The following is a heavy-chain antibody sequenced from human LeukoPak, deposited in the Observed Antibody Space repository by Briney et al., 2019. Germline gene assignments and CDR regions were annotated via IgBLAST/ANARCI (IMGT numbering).Heavy chain of an antibody. V-gene: IGHV1-69*04. Sequence: VASVKVSCKASGGTFSSYAISWVRQAPGQGLEWMGRIIPILGIANYAQKFQGRVTITADKSTSTAYMELSSLRSEDTAVYYCASYVDTAMAPDYWGQGTLVTVSS. J-gene: IGHJ4*02. D-gene: IGHD5-18*01. CDR3: ASYVDTAMAPDY. CDR2: IIPILGIA. CDR1: GGTFSSYA.